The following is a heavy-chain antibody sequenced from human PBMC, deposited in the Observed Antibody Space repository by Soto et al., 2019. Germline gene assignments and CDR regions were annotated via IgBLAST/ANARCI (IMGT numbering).Heavy chain of an antibody. J-gene: IGHJ4*02. D-gene: IGHD3-10*01. CDR1: GGSFSAYY. CDR3: ARGQGGYGSALNDY. CDR2: INYSGSA. V-gene: IGHV4-34*01. Sequence: QVQLQQWGAGLLKPSETLSLTCAVHGGSFSAYYWSWIRQPPGKGLEWIGEINYSGSASYNPSLKSRVSMSVDTSKNRFSLKLTSMTAADSAVYDCARGQGGYGSALNDYWGQGRLVTVSS.